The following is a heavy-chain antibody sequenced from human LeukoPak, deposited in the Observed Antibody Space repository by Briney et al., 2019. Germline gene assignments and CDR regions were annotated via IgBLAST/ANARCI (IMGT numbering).Heavy chain of an antibody. J-gene: IGHJ5*02. D-gene: IGHD2-15*01. CDR2: ISLTGRT. Sequence: SETLSLTCGVSGGSITTTNYWSWVRQPPGQGLEWIGEISLTGRTNYNPSLKSRVTISLDTSKNQFSLKLSSVTAADTAVYFCARAPGVVVGFDPWGQGTLVTVSS. CDR3: ARAPGVVVGFDP. V-gene: IGHV4-4*02. CDR1: GGSITTTNY.